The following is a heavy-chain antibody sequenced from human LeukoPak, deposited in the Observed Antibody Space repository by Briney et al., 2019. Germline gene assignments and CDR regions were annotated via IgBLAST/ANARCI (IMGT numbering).Heavy chain of an antibody. Sequence: ASVKVSCKASGYTFTTYAMNWVRQAPGQGLEWMGWINTNTGNPTYAQGFTGRFVFSLDTSVSTAYLQISSLKAEDTAVYYCASPGDHDAFDIWGQGTMATVSS. J-gene: IGHJ3*02. D-gene: IGHD1-14*01. V-gene: IGHV7-4-1*02. CDR2: INTNTGNP. CDR3: ASPGDHDAFDI. CDR1: GYTFTTYA.